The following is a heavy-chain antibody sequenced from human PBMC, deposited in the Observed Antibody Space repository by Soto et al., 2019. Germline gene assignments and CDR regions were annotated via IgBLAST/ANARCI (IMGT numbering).Heavy chain of an antibody. J-gene: IGHJ5*02. CDR3: ARISVSWQNWFDP. D-gene: IGHD6-13*01. CDR2: IYYSGNT. V-gene: IGHV4-31*03. CDR1: GGSISSKDFY. Sequence: QVQLQESGPGLVKPSQTLSLTCIVSGGSISSKDFYWSWLRQHPGKGLEWIGYIYYSGNTYYKPSPKCRFTILVDKYKNRFTLKVGSVTAADPAGYYCARISVSWQNWFDPWGQGTLVTVSS.